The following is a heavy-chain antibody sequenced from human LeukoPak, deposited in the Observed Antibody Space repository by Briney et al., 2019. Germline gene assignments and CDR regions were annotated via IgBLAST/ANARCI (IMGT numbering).Heavy chain of an antibody. Sequence: PGGSLRLSCVASGFTFSSYAMHWVRQAPGKGLEYVSAISSNGGSTYYANSVKGRFTISRDNSKNTLYLQMGSLRAEDTAVYYCARDLRWELGPFDYWGQGTLVTVSS. D-gene: IGHD1-26*01. J-gene: IGHJ4*02. V-gene: IGHV3-64*01. CDR2: ISSNGGST. CDR3: ARDLRWELGPFDY. CDR1: GFTFSSYA.